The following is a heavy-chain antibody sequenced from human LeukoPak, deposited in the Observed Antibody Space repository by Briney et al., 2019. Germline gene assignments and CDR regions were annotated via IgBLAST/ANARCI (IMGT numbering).Heavy chain of an antibody. V-gene: IGHV7-4-1*02. CDR3: ARDYYDSSGYSPADAFDI. J-gene: IGHJ3*02. D-gene: IGHD3-22*01. CDR1: GYTFTSYA. CDR2: INTNTGNP. Sequence: GESLKISCKGSGYTFTSYAMNWVRQAPGQGLEWMGWINTNTGNPTYAQGFTGRFVFSLDTSVSTAYLQISSLKAEDTAVYYCARDYYDSSGYSPADAFDIWGQGTMVTVSS.